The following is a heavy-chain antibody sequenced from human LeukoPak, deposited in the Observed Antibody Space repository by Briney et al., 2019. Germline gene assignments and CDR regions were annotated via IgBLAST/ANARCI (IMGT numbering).Heavy chain of an antibody. CDR1: GDSISSGDYY. J-gene: IGHJ4*02. CDR2: ISSSGST. Sequence: SETPSLTCTVSGDSISSGDYYWRWIRQPAGKGLEWIGRISSSGSTNYNPSLKSRVTISVDTSKNQFSLKLSSVTAADTAVYYCARVIKTYYYDSSGYIDYWGQGTLVTVSS. V-gene: IGHV4-61*02. D-gene: IGHD3-22*01. CDR3: ARVIKTYYYDSSGYIDY.